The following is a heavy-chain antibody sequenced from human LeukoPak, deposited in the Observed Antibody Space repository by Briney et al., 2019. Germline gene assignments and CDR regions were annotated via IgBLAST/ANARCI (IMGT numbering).Heavy chain of an antibody. CDR1: GGSISSSSYY. V-gene: IGHV4-39*01. D-gene: IGHD3-10*01. Sequence: PSETLSLTCTVSGGSISSSSYYWGWIRQPPGKGLEWIGSIYYSGSTYYNPSLKSRVTISVDTSKNQFSLKLSSVTAADTAVYYCARHQFGGDYWGQGTLVTVSS. CDR2: IYYSGST. CDR3: ARHQFGGDY. J-gene: IGHJ4*02.